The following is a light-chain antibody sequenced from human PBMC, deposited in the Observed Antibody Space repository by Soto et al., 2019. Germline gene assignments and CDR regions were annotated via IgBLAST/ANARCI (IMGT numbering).Light chain of an antibody. J-gene: IGKJ1*01. CDR2: GAS. CDR1: QLFSSN. V-gene: IGKV3-15*01. CDR3: QQYNNWRT. Sequence: EIVMTQSPATLSVSPGESVTLSCRASQLFSSNLAWYQQKPGQSPRLLIYGASTRATGIPARFSGSGSGTEFTLTISSLQSEDFAVYYCQQYNNWRTFGQGTKVDIK.